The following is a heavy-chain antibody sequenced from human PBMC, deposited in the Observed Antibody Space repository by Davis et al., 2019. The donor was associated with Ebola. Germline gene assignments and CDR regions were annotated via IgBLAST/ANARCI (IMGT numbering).Heavy chain of an antibody. D-gene: IGHD1-26*01. CDR3: ATQIVGALNY. CDR1: GFTFSSYW. CDR2: INSDGSST. J-gene: IGHJ4*02. Sequence: GESLKISCAASGFTFSSYWMHWVRQAPGKGLVWVSRINSDGSSTSYADSVKGRFTISRDNAKNTLYLQMNSLRAEDTAVYYCATQIVGALNYWGQGTLVTVSS. V-gene: IGHV3-74*01.